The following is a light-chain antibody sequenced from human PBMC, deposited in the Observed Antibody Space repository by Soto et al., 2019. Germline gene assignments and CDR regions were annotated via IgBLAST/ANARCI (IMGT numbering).Light chain of an antibody. CDR1: QSVNNNY. J-gene: IGKJ5*01. V-gene: IGKV3-20*01. CDR3: QQYAGSPRT. CDR2: GAS. Sequence: IVLTQSPGTLSLAPGERATLSCRASQSVNNNYLAWYQRQPGQAPRLLIYGASSRATGIPDRFSGSGSGTDFTLTISRLEPEDFAVYYCQQYAGSPRTFGQGTRLEIK.